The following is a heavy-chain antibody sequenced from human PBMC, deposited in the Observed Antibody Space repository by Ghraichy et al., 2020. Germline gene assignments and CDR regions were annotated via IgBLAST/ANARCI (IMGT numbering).Heavy chain of an antibody. CDR2: ISDSGSST. J-gene: IGHJ4*02. V-gene: IGHV3-23*01. CDR3: AKSRGVTADVFDY. CDR1: GFTFSSYV. Sequence: GGSLRLSCAASGFTFSSYVMSWVRQAPGKGLEWVSGISDSGSSTYYADSVKGRFTISRDNSKNTLYLQMNSLSAEDTAVYYCAKSRGVTADVFDYWGQGTLVTVSS. D-gene: IGHD3-16*01.